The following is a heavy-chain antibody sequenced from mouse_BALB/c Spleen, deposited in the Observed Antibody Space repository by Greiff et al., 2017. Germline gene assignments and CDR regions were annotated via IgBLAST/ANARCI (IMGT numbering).Heavy chain of an antibody. CDR1: GFTFSDYY. Sequence: EVQGVESGGGLVKPGGSLKLSCAASGFTFSDYYMYWVRQTPEKRLEWVATISDGGSYTYYPDSVKGRFTISRDNAKNNLYLQMSSLKSEDTAMYYCSRDHYGTRYFDVWGAGTTVTVSS. D-gene: IGHD2-1*01. V-gene: IGHV5-4*02. CDR2: ISDGGSYT. CDR3: SRDHYGTRYFDV. J-gene: IGHJ1*01.